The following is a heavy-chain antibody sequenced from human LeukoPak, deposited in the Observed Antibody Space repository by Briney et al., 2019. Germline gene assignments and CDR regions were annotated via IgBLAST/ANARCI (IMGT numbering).Heavy chain of an antibody. J-gene: IGHJ4*02. CDR1: GYTLTELS. Sequence: ASVKVSCKVSGYTLTELSMHWVRQAPGKGLEWMGWINPNSGGTNYAQKFQGRVTMTRDTSISTAYMELSRLRSDDTAVYYCARVTTVTTTGGDFDYWGQGTLVTVSS. CDR3: ARVTTVTTTGGDFDY. CDR2: INPNSGGT. V-gene: IGHV1-2*02. D-gene: IGHD4-11*01.